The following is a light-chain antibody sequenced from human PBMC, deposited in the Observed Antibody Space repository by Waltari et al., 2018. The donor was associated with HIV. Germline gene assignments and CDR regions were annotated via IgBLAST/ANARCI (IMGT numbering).Light chain of an antibody. J-gene: IGLJ1*01. CDR1: SSDVGGYNS. CDR2: EVT. V-gene: IGLV2-14*01. CDR3: TSYRSGSTLEV. Sequence: QSALTQPASVSGSPGQSITISCTGTSSDVGGYNSVSWYQHHPGKAPKLMIYEVTNRPSGASNRFSGSKSGNTASLTISGLQPEDEADYYCTSYRSGSTLEVFGTGTKVTVL.